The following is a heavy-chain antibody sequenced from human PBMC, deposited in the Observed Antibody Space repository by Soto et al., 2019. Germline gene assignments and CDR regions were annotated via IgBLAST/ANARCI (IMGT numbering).Heavy chain of an antibody. V-gene: IGHV6-1*01. CDR1: GYSFSSNSAA. Sequence: QVQLQQSGPGLVKPSQTLSLTCAISGYSFSSNSAAWNWIRQSPSRGLEWLGRTYYTSGWYNDYAVYVKSRITISQDTSKNHFYLQLNSVTPEDTAVYYCARELNGDLRYFDNWGQGTLVTVSS. CDR3: ARELNGDLRYFDN. CDR2: TYYTSGWYN. J-gene: IGHJ4*02. D-gene: IGHD7-27*01.